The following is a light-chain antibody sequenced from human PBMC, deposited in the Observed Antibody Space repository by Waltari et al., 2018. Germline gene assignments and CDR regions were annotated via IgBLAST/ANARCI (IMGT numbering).Light chain of an antibody. V-gene: IGLV10-54*04. CDR1: SNNVGNQG. J-gene: IGLJ3*02. CDR2: RNN. CDR3: SAWDSNLVAVV. Sequence: QAGLTQPPSVSKALRQTATLTCTGNSNNVGNQGEAWLPQHRGHPPKLLSYRNNNRPSGISERFSASRSGNTASLTITGLQPEDEADYYCSAWDSNLVAVVFGGGTKLTVL.